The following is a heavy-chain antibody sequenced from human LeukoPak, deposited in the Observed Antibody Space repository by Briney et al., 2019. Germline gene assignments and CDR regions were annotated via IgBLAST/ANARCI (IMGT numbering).Heavy chain of an antibody. CDR1: GFTFTSYA. D-gene: IGHD3-3*01. V-gene: IGHV3-23*01. J-gene: IGHJ4*02. Sequence: GGSLRLSCAASGFTFTSYAMSWVRQAPGKGLEWVSAISGSGAKTYYADSVKGRFTISRDNSKNTLYLQMNSLRAEDTAGYYCATWGFLEWLLSMFDYWGQGTLVTVSS. CDR2: ISGSGAKT. CDR3: ATWGFLEWLLSMFDY.